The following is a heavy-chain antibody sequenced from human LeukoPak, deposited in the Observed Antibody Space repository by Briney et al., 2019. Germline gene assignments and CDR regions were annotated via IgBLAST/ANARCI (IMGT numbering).Heavy chain of an antibody. D-gene: IGHD2-2*01. Sequence: SETLSLTCAVSGYSISSGYYWGWIRQPPGNGLEWIGSIYYSGSTYYNPSLKSRVTISVDTSKNQFSLKLSSVTAADTAVYYCARGGVVVPAPHLDYWGQGTLVTVSS. V-gene: IGHV4-38-2*01. CDR1: GYSISSGYY. J-gene: IGHJ4*02. CDR3: ARGGVVVPAPHLDY. CDR2: IYYSGST.